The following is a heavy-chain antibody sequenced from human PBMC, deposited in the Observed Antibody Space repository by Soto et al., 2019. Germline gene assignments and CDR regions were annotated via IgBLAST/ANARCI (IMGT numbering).Heavy chain of an antibody. J-gene: IGHJ6*02. CDR2: IIPISETT. CDR3: ARSQGSSTSLEIYYYYYDGMDV. V-gene: IGHV1-69*01. Sequence: QVQLVQSGAEVKKPGSSVKVSCKASGGTFSSYAISWVRQAPGQGLEWMGGIIPISETTNYAQKFQGRVTITADEYKSTAYKELSSLRSEDTAVYYCARSQGSSTSLEIYYYYYDGMDVWGQGTTVTVSS. CDR1: GGTFSSYA. D-gene: IGHD2-2*01.